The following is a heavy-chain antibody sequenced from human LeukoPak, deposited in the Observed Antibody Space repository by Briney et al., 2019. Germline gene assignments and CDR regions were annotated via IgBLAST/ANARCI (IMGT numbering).Heavy chain of an antibody. CDR1: GYTLTELS. V-gene: IGHV1-24*01. CDR2: FDPEDGET. Sequence: GASVKVSCKVSGYTLTELSMHWVRQAPGKGLEWMGGFDPEDGETIYAQKFQGRVTMTEDTSTDTAYMELSSLRSEDTAVYYCARGEGYYYDSRLLDIWGQGTMVTVSS. J-gene: IGHJ3*02. CDR3: ARGEGYYYDSRLLDI. D-gene: IGHD3-22*01.